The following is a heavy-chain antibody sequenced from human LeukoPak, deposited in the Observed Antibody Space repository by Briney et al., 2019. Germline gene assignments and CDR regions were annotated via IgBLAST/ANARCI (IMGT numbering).Heavy chain of an antibody. CDR3: ARDKGLYYFDY. V-gene: IGHV4-59*02. CDR2: MYYSGST. CDR1: GRSVSSNY. J-gene: IGHJ4*02. Sequence: ESLSLSCAASGRSVSSNYMSWIRQPPGKGLEWIWYMYYSGSTNYKPSLKSRVTISVDTSKNQFSLKLSSVTAADTAVYYCARDKGLYYFDYWGQGTLVTVS.